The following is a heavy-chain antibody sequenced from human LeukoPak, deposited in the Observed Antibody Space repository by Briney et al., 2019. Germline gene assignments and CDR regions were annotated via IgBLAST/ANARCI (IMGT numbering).Heavy chain of an antibody. CDR1: GGSISSYY. V-gene: IGHV4-59*08. CDR3: ARHGVTNYYDSSGYYWNDAFDI. Sequence: SETLSLTCTVSGGSISSYYWSWIRQPPGKGLEWIGYIYYSGSTNYNPSLKSRVTISVDTSKNQCSLKLSSVTAADTAVYYCARHGVTNYYDSSGYYWNDAFDIWGQGTMVTVSS. CDR2: IYYSGST. D-gene: IGHD3-22*01. J-gene: IGHJ3*02.